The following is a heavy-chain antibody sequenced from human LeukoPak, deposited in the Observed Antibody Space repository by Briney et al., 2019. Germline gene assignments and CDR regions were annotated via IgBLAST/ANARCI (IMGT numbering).Heavy chain of an antibody. CDR1: GLTLSSYS. V-gene: IGHV3-21*03. CDR2: ISSSSSYI. Sequence: GGSLSLSCAASGLTLSSYSRNCVRHAPGKGLEWVSSISSSSSYIYYADSVKGRFTISRDNARNTLYLQMNSLRSEDPDVYYCAREPWAGDGYHYPDYWGQGTLVTVSS. D-gene: IGHD5-24*01. CDR3: AREPWAGDGYHYPDY. J-gene: IGHJ4*02.